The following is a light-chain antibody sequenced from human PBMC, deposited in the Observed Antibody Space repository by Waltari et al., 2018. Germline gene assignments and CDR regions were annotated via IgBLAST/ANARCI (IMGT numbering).Light chain of an antibody. Sequence: EIVFTQSPSTLSFSPGERATLSCRASESVRTALAWYQQRPGQTPRLLIFGAPIRACGIPRRFSGGGSGTDFSLTISRMEPEDFAVYFCQHYVRLTVAFGQGTKVDVK. J-gene: IGKJ1*01. CDR1: ESVRTA. V-gene: IGKV3-20*01. CDR2: GAP. CDR3: QHYVRLTVA.